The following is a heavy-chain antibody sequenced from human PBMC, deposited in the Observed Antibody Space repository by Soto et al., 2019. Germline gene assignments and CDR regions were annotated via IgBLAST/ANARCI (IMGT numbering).Heavy chain of an antibody. CDR1: GYTFTGYY. CDR3: ARDRPLTYYYDSSGHQFDY. V-gene: IGHV1-2*02. J-gene: IGHJ4*02. D-gene: IGHD3-22*01. CDR2: INPNSGGT. Sequence: ASVKVSCKASGYTFTGYYMHWVRQAPGQGLEWMGWINPNSGGTNYAQRFQGRVTMTRDTSISTAYMELSRLRSDDTAVYYCARDRPLTYYYDSSGHQFDYWGQGTLVTVSS.